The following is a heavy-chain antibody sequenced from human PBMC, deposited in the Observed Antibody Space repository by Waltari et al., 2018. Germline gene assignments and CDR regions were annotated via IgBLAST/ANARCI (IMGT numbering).Heavy chain of an antibody. CDR2: SNPNMCGT. D-gene: IGHD6-13*01. V-gene: IGHV1-2*06. Sequence: QVQLVQSGAEVKKPEASVKVSCKASGYTFTGYYMHWVRQAPGQGLEWMGRSNPNMCGTNYAQKFQGSVTMTRDTSISTAYMELSRLRSDDTAVYYCARPLAAAGTNNWFDPWGQGTLVTVSS. CDR3: ARPLAAAGTNNWFDP. J-gene: IGHJ5*02. CDR1: GYTFTGYY.